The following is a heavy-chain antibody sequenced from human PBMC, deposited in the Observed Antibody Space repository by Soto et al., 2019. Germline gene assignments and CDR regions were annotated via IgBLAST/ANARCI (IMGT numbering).Heavy chain of an antibody. CDR2: IYYSGST. CDR3: ARSPESTVTAFDY. CDR1: GGSISSGGYY. V-gene: IGHV4-31*03. J-gene: IGHJ4*02. D-gene: IGHD4-17*01. Sequence: QVQLQESGPGLVKPSQTLSLTCTVSGGSISSGGYYWSWIRQHPGKGLEWIGYIYYSGSTYYNPSLTLRVTISVDTSKHPFSLKLSSVPAAATAVYYCARSPESTVTAFDYWGQGTLVTVSS.